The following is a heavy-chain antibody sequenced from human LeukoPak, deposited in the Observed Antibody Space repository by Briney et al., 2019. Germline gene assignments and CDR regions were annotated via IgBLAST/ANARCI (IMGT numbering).Heavy chain of an antibody. CDR1: GVSISSSNSY. Sequence: PSETLSLTCTVSGVSISSSNSYWGWIRQPAGKGLEWIGRIYTSGSTNYNPSLKSRVTMSVDTSKNQFSLKLSSVTAADTAVYYCARGTGIAADWGQGTLVTVSS. J-gene: IGHJ4*02. CDR2: IYTSGST. CDR3: ARGTGIAAD. V-gene: IGHV4-61*02. D-gene: IGHD6-13*01.